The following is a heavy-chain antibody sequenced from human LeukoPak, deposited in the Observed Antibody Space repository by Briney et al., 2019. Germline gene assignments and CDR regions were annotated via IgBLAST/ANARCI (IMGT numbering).Heavy chain of an antibody. Sequence: PSETLSLTCTVSGGSISSYYWSWIRQPPGKGLEWIGYIYYSGSTNYNPSLKSRVTISVDTSKNQFSLKLSSVTAADTAVYYCARDRGWLHHAFDIWGQGTMVTVSS. CDR3: ARDRGWLHHAFDI. V-gene: IGHV4-59*01. J-gene: IGHJ3*02. CDR1: GGSISSYY. CDR2: IYYSGST. D-gene: IGHD5-24*01.